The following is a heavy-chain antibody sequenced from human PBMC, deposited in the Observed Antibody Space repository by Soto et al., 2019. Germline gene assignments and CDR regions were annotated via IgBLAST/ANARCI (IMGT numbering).Heavy chain of an antibody. Sequence: EVQLLESGGGLVQPGGSLRLSCAASGFTFSNYAMSWVRQAPGKGLEWVSSISGSGTSTYYTDSVKGRFTISRDSSKNTLYLQMNSLRAEDTAVYYCVKGCSSSRYYIGDYWGQGILVTVSS. CDR2: ISGSGTST. J-gene: IGHJ4*02. CDR1: GFTFSNYA. CDR3: VKGCSSSRYYIGDY. D-gene: IGHD6-13*01. V-gene: IGHV3-23*01.